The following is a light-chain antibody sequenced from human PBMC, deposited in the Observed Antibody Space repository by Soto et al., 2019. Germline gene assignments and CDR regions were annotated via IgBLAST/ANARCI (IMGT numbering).Light chain of an antibody. Sequence: EIVLTQSPGTLSLSPGERATLSCRASQSVSSSYLAWYQQKPGQAPRLLIYGASSRATGIPARCSGSGSGTDFTLTISRLETEDFAVYYCQQYGSSPTTFGQGTKVEIK. CDR1: QSVSSSY. J-gene: IGKJ1*01. V-gene: IGKV3-20*01. CDR2: GAS. CDR3: QQYGSSPTT.